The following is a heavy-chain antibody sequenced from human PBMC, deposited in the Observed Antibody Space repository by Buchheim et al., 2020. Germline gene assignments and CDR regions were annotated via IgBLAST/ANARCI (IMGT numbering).Heavy chain of an antibody. CDR1: GFTFSSYW. D-gene: IGHD5-18*01. CDR3: AKYEGYDYGPFDS. J-gene: IGHJ4*02. Sequence: EVQLVDSGGGLVQPGGSLRLSCAASGFTFSSYWMSWVRQAPGKGPEWVANIKRDGSEKYYVDSVKGRFTISRDNDKNSLYLQMNSLRDEDTAVYYCAKYEGYDYGPFDSWGQGTL. V-gene: IGHV3-7*03. CDR2: IKRDGSEK.